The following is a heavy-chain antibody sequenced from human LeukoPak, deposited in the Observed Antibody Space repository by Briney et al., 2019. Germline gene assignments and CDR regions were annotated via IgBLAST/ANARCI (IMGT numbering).Heavy chain of an antibody. CDR2: IRYDGSNK. D-gene: IGHD3-10*01. J-gene: IGHJ6*03. V-gene: IGHV3-30*02. CDR3: AKLGSSGAYYYYMDV. Sequence: PGGSLRLSCAASGFTFSSYGMHWVRQAPGKGLEWVAFIRYDGSNKYYADSVKGRVTISRDNSKNTLYLQMNSLRAEDTAVYYCAKLGSSGAYYYYMDVWGKGTTVTISS. CDR1: GFTFSSYG.